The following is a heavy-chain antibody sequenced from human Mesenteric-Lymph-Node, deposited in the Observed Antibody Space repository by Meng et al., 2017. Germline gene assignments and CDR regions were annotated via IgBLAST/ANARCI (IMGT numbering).Heavy chain of an antibody. D-gene: IGHD4-17*01. CDR1: GGSISSADYY. CDR3: ARGPTTYFDY. J-gene: IGHJ4*02. Sequence: QVQLKEPGPGLMKPSQTLSLTCTVSGGSISSADYYWSWIHQSPGKGLEWIGYIYYSGSTYYNPSLKSRVTISVDTSKNQFSLKLSSVTAADTAVYYCARGPTTYFDYWGQGTLVTVSS. V-gene: IGHV4-30-4*01. CDR2: IYYSGST.